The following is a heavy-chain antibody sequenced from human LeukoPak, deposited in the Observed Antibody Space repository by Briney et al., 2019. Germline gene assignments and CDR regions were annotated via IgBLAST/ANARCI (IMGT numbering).Heavy chain of an antibody. Sequence: GGSLRLSCAASGFTFSSYAMSWVRQAPGKGLQWVSSISVTGGSTYYADTVKGRFTISRDNSKNTLYLQMNSLRAEDTAVYYCAKDGWSDYWGQGTLVTVSS. J-gene: IGHJ4*02. V-gene: IGHV3-23*01. D-gene: IGHD2-2*03. CDR1: GFTFSSYA. CDR2: ISVTGGST. CDR3: AKDGWSDY.